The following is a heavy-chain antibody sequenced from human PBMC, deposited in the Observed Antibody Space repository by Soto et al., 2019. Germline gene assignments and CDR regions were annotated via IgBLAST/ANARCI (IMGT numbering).Heavy chain of an antibody. CDR1: GFTFSSYA. D-gene: IGHD3-22*01. CDR2: ISYDGSNK. J-gene: IGHJ1*01. V-gene: IGHV3-30-3*01. Sequence: QVQLVESGGGVVQPGRSLRLSCAASGFTFSSYAMHRVRQAPGKGLEWVAVISYDGSNKYYADSVKGRFTISRDNSKNTLYLQMNSLRAEDTAVYYCAGGSGYYYRTEYFQHWGQGTLVTVSS. CDR3: AGGSGYYYRTEYFQH.